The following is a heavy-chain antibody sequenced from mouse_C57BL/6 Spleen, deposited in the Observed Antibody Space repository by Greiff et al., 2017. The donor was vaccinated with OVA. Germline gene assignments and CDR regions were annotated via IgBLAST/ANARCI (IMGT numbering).Heavy chain of an antibody. CDR3: ARGGYGSPWFAY. CDR2: ISYSGST. D-gene: IGHD1-1*01. V-gene: IGHV3-1*01. CDR1: GYSITSGYD. J-gene: IGHJ3*01. Sequence: EVQLVESGPGMVKPSQSLSLTCTVTGYSITSGYDWHWIRHFPGNKLEWMGYISYSGSTNYNPSLKSRISITHDTSKNHFFLKLNSVTTEDTATYYCARGGYGSPWFAYWGQGTLVTVSA.